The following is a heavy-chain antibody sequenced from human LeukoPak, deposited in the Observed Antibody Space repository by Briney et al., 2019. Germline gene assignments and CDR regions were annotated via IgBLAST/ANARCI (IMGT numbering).Heavy chain of an antibody. CDR1: GYTFTSYY. Sequence: ASVKVSCKASGYTFTSYYMHWVRRAPGQGLEWMGIINPSGGATSYAQKFQGRVTMTRDVSTSTVYMELSSLRSEDTAVYYCATGDIVGASFDYWGQGTLVTVSS. CDR3: ATGDIVGASFDY. D-gene: IGHD1-26*01. CDR2: INPSGGAT. V-gene: IGHV1-46*01. J-gene: IGHJ4*02.